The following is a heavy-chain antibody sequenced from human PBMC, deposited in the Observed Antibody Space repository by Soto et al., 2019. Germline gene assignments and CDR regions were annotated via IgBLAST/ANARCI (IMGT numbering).Heavy chain of an antibody. CDR2: INPNSGCT. D-gene: IGHD3-3*01. Sequence: ASVKVSCKASGGTFSSYAISWVRQAPGQGLEWMGWINPNSGCTNYAQKFQGRVTMTRDTSISTAYMELSRLRSDDTAVYYCAIPVWSGYYLYYGMDVWGQGTAVTVSS. V-gene: IGHV1-2*02. CDR1: GGTFSSYA. CDR3: AIPVWSGYYLYYGMDV. J-gene: IGHJ6*02.